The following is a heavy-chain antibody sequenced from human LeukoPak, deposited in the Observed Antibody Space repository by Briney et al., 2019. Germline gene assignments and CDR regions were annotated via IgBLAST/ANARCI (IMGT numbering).Heavy chain of an antibody. Sequence: SETLSLTCTVSGGSISSGDYYWSWIRQPPGKGLEWIGSIYYSGSTYYNPSLKSRVTISVDTSKNQFSLKLSSVTAADTAVYYCARGYCSSTSCYTVWYYYYGMDVWGQGTTVTVSS. CDR1: GGSISSGDYY. J-gene: IGHJ6*02. V-gene: IGHV4-30-4*01. CDR2: IYYSGST. D-gene: IGHD2-2*02. CDR3: ARGYCSSTSCYTVWYYYYGMDV.